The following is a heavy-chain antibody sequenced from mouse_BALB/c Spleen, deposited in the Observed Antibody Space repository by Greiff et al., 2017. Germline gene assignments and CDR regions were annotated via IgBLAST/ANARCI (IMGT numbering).Heavy chain of an antibody. CDR3: ARSYYGLFDY. J-gene: IGHJ2*01. CDR2: ISSGSSTI. Sequence: EVKVEESGGGLVQPGGSRKLSCAASGFTFSSFGMHWVRQAPEKGLEWVAYISSGSSTIYYADTVKGRFTISRDNPKNTLFLQMTSLRSEDTAMYYCARSYYGLFDYWGQGTTLTVSS. D-gene: IGHD2-10*01. V-gene: IGHV5-17*02. CDR1: GFTFSSFG.